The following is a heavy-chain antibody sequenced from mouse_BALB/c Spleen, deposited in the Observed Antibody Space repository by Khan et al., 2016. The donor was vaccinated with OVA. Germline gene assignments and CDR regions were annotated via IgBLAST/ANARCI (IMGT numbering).Heavy chain of an antibody. J-gene: IGHJ3*01. CDR1: GYSFTAYY. CDR2: INPNTGNT. Sequence: EVQLLQSGPELVKSGASVKISCKASGYSFTAYYMHWVKLSPGQSLECIGRINPNTGNTNYNQKFKGKAILTVDTSSSTAYLELRSLTSEDSAVYVCARGYGFFAYWGQGTLVTVSA. V-gene: IGHV1-18*01. D-gene: IGHD1-2*01. CDR3: ARGYGFFAY.